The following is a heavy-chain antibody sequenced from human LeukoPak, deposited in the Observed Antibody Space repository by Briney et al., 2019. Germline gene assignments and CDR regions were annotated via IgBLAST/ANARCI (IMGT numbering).Heavy chain of an antibody. CDR2: IYPGDSDT. Sequence: GESLKISCKGSGYSFTSYWIGWVRQMPGKGLEWMGIIYPGDSDTRYSSSFQGQVTISADKSISAAYLQWSSLKASDTAVYYCARTTDYLNWFDPWGQGTLVTVSS. D-gene: IGHD4-11*01. V-gene: IGHV5-51*01. CDR1: GYSFTSYW. CDR3: ARTTDYLNWFDP. J-gene: IGHJ5*02.